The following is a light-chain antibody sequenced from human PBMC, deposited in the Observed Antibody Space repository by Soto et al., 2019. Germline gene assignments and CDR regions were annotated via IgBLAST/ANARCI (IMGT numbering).Light chain of an antibody. V-gene: IGKV3-20*01. CDR2: GAS. Sequence: VLTQSPGTLSLSPGERATLSCRASQSVNNNYLAWYHHKPGQAPRLLIFGASRRATGIPDWFSGSGSGTEFIPTISRLEPDDFAVYYWQQYGSSGTFGQGTKVDIK. J-gene: IGKJ1*01. CDR1: QSVNNNY. CDR3: QQYGSSGT.